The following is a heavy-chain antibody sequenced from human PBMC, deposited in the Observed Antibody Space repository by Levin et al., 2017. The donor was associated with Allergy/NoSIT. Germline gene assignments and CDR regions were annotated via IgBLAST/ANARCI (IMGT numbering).Heavy chain of an antibody. D-gene: IGHD2-2*01. CDR2: VYHTGST. CDR3: SRDIPLFCSSRNCYHY. V-gene: IGHV4-38-2*02. J-gene: IGHJ4*02. Sequence: GSLRLSCNVSGYSISDGYYWGWIRQTPGKGLEWIASVYHTGSTDYNPSLKSRVTIFLDTSTNQFFLNLASVTAADTAVYYCSRDIPLFCSSRNCYHYWGQGTLVTVSS. CDR1: GYSISDGYY.